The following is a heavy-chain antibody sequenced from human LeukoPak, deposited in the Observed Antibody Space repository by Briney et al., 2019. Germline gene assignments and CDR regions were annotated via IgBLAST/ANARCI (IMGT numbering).Heavy chain of an antibody. V-gene: IGHV3-21*01. J-gene: IGHJ5*02. D-gene: IGHD1-26*01. CDR3: ARDFTGWELPNRFDP. CDR1: GFTFSSYS. CDR2: ISSSSSYI. Sequence: GGSLRLSCAASGFTFSSYSMNWVRQAPGKGLEWVSSISSSSSYIYYADSVKGRFTISRDNAKNSLYLQINNLRAEDTAVYFCARDFTGWELPNRFDPWGQGTLVTVSS.